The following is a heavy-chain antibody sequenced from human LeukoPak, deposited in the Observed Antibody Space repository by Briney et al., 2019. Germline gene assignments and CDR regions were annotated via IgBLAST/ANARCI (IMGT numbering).Heavy chain of an antibody. CDR2: IWFDGSNK. J-gene: IGHJ4*02. Sequence: PGGSLRLSCAASGFTFSSHAIHWVRQAPGKGLEWVAVIWFDGSNKYYVDSVKGRFTISRDNSKNTVYLQMDSLRAEDTAVYYCAKVIHALPGYDTGWAQIDYWGQGTLVTVSS. CDR1: GFTFSSHA. CDR3: AKVIHALPGYDTGWAQIDY. D-gene: IGHD6-19*01. V-gene: IGHV3-33*06.